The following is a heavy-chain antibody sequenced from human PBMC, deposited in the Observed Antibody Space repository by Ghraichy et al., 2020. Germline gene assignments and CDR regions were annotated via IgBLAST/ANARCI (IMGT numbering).Heavy chain of an antibody. CDR3: TRDQDWNYRHYYFDY. D-gene: IGHD1-7*01. J-gene: IGHJ4*02. Sequence: GGSLRLSCVASGFSFRTYSMNWVRQAPGEGLEWLGYISGSGNTIYYADSVKGRFTISRDNGQNSVYLEMSSLRADDTAVYYCTRDQDWNYRHYYFDYWGQGTLVTVSS. CDR2: ISGSGNTI. CDR1: GFSFRTYS. V-gene: IGHV3-48*01.